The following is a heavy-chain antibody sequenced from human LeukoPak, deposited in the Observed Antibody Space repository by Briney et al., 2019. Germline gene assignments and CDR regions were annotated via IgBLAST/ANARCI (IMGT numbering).Heavy chain of an antibody. V-gene: IGHV1-2*02. J-gene: IGHJ4*02. D-gene: IGHD5-24*01. CDR1: GCTFTGYY. CDR2: INPNSGGT. CDR3: AREFLEANYFDY. Sequence: ASVKVSCKASGCTFTGYYMHWVRQAPGQGLEWMGWINPNSGGTNYAQKFQGRVTMTRDTSISTAYMELSRLRSDDTAVYYCAREFLEANYFDYWGQGTLVTVSS.